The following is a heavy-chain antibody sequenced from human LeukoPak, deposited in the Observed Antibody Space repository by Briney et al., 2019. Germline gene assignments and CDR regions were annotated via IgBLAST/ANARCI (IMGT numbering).Heavy chain of an antibody. CDR2: IYPADSDT. Sequence: GESLKISCKGSGYRFTRYWIGWVRQMPGKGLEWMGIIYPADSDTRYSPSFQGQVTISVDKSINTAYLQWSTLRASDTAMYYCATNDHNSTEFATWGQGTLVTVSS. CDR3: ATNDHNSTEFAT. D-gene: IGHD2/OR15-2a*01. CDR1: GYRFTRYW. J-gene: IGHJ5*02. V-gene: IGHV5-51*01.